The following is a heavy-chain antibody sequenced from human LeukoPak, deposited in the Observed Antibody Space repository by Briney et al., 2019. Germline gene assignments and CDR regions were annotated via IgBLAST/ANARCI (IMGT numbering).Heavy chain of an antibody. CDR3: ARLLDLVSYNWFDP. Sequence: GESLKISCKGSGYSFTSYWSGWVRQMPGKGLEWMGIIYPGDSDTRYSPSFQGQFTISADKSISTAYLQWSSLKASDTAMYYCARLLDLVSYNWFDPWGQGTLVTVSS. V-gene: IGHV5-51*01. J-gene: IGHJ5*02. D-gene: IGHD1-1*01. CDR2: IYPGDSDT. CDR1: GYSFTSYW.